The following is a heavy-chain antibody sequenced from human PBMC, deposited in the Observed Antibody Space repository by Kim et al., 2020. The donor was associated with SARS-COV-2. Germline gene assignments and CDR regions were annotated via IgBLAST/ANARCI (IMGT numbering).Heavy chain of an antibody. CDR3: AKGPLKYYYYYMDV. V-gene: IGHV3-23*01. D-gene: IGHD2-8*01. J-gene: IGHJ6*03. CDR2: ISGSCGTT. CDR1: GFTFSSYA. Sequence: GGSLRLSCAASGFTFSSYAMTWVRQAPGKGLEWVSAISGSCGTTYYADSVKGRFTISRDNSKNTLYVQMNSLRAEDTAVYYCAKGPLKYYYYYMDVWGKGTTVTVSS.